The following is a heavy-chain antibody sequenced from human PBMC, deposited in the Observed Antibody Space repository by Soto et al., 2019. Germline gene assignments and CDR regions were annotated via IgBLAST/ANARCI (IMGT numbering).Heavy chain of an antibody. CDR2: ISYDGSNK. CDR3: ASRYKDGPRVCISTGCLSAP. Sequence: QVQLVESGGGVVQPGRSLRLSCAASGFTFSTYAMHWVRQAPGKGLEWVAVISYDGSNKYYADSVKGRFTISRDNSKNPLDVLMNSGRAEDTAVYYCASRYKDGPRVCISTGCLSAPWGQGPLVTVSS. D-gene: IGHD2-2*01. V-gene: IGHV3-30-3*01. J-gene: IGHJ5*02. CDR1: GFTFSTYA.